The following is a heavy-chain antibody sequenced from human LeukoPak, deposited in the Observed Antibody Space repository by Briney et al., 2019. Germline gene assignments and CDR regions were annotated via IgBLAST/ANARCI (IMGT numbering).Heavy chain of an antibody. CDR3: AREGNYYDSSTYFDY. CDR2: IKPDGSEK. V-gene: IGHV3-7*01. J-gene: IGHJ4*02. CDR1: GFTFSTYW. D-gene: IGHD3-22*01. Sequence: GGSLRLSCAASGFTFSTYWMGWVRQAPGKGLEWVAKIKPDGSEKDHVDSVKGRFTISRDNAKNSLYLQLNSLRAEDTVVYYCAREGNYYDSSTYFDYWGQGTLVTVSS.